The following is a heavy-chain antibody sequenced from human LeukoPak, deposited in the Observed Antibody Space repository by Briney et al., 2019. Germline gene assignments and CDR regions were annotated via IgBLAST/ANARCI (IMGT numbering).Heavy chain of an antibody. J-gene: IGHJ5*02. CDR1: GFSLSTSGVG. D-gene: IGHD3-9*01. Sequence: SGPTLVKPTQTLTLTCTFSGFSLSTSGVGVGWIRQPPGKALEWLALIYWDDDKRYSPSLKSRLTITKDTSKNQVVLTMTNMDPVDTATYCCAHSLTYYDILTGYYSEDWFDPWGQGTLVTVSS. CDR3: AHSLTYYDILTGYYSEDWFDP. CDR2: IYWDDDK. V-gene: IGHV2-5*02.